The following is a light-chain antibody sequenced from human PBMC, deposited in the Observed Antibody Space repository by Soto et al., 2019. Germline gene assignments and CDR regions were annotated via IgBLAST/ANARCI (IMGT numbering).Light chain of an antibody. Sequence: DIQMTQSPSSVSASVGDTVTITCRASQVMSSWLAWYQQKPGKAPKLLIFAASKLQSGVPSRFSGSGSRTEFTLTISSLQPEDVATYYCQQADSLPSTFGQGTRLEIK. CDR3: QQADSLPST. CDR2: AAS. V-gene: IGKV1D-12*01. J-gene: IGKJ5*01. CDR1: QVMSSW.